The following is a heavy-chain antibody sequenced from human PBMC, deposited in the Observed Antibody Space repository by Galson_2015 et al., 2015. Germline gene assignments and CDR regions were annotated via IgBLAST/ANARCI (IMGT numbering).Heavy chain of an antibody. V-gene: IGHV1-18*01. Sequence: SVKVSCKASGYTFTSYGISWVRQAPGQGLEWMGWISAYNGNTNYAQKLQGRVTMTTDTSTSTAYMELRSLRSDDTAVYYCARDPYGDYAGWFDPWGQGTLVTVSS. CDR3: ARDPYGDYAGWFDP. J-gene: IGHJ5*02. CDR1: GYTFTSYG. D-gene: IGHD4-17*01. CDR2: ISAYNGNT.